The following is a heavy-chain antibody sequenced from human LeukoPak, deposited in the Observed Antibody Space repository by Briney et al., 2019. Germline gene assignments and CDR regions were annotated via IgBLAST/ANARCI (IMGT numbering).Heavy chain of an antibody. CDR1: GASLSSSNW. CDR3: ARSNDDGDPLRD. D-gene: IGHD4-17*01. Sequence: SETLSLTCAVSGASLSSSNWWSGVRPPPGKGLEWIGEIYHSGNTNYNPSLKRRVTISLDPSKNKNQFSLNLTSVTAADTAVYYCARSNDDGDPLRDWGQGTLVTVSS. V-gene: IGHV4-4*02. CDR2: IYHSGNT. J-gene: IGHJ4*02.